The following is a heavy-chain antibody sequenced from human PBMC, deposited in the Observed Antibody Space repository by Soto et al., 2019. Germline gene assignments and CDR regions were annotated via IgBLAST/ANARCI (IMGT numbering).Heavy chain of an antibody. J-gene: IGHJ5*02. CDR1: GGTFSSYA. Sequence: QVQLVQSGAEVKKPGSSVKVSCKASGGTFSSYAISWVRQAPGQGLEWMGGIIPIFGTANYAQKFQGRVTITADESQSTGLMGVGRLGSEDTAGYYWAGEGVTFLGLPGRWFDPLGPGTLVTVSS. CDR3: AGEGVTFLGLPGRWFDP. CDR2: IIPIFGTA. V-gene: IGHV1-69*01. D-gene: IGHD3-3*02.